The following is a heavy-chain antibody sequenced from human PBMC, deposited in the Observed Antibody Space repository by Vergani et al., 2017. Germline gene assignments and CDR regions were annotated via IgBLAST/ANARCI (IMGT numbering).Heavy chain of an antibody. Sequence: VQLVQSGAEVKKPGATVKISCKVSGYTFTDYYMHWVQQAPGKGLEWMGLVDPEDGETIYAEKFQGRVTITADTSTDTAYMELSSLRSEDTAVYYCATAGYCSGGSCYISSPIDYWGQGTLVTVSS. V-gene: IGHV1-69-2*01. D-gene: IGHD2-15*01. CDR1: GYTFTDYY. J-gene: IGHJ4*02. CDR2: VDPEDGET. CDR3: ATAGYCSGGSCYISSPIDY.